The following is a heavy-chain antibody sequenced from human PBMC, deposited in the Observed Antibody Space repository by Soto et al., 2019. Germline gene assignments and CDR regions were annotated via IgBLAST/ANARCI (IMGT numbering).Heavy chain of an antibody. D-gene: IGHD3-3*01. V-gene: IGHV1-46*01. J-gene: IGHJ4*02. Sequence: QVQLVQSGAEVKKPGASVKVSCKASGYTFTSYYMHWVRQAPGQGLEWMGIINPSGGSTSYAQKFQGRVTMTRDTSTSTVYMELSKLRSEDTAVYSCARGSLISRYYECWSGYEGFDYWGQGTLVTVSS. CDR3: ARGSLISRYYECWSGYEGFDY. CDR1: GYTFTSYY. CDR2: INPSGGST.